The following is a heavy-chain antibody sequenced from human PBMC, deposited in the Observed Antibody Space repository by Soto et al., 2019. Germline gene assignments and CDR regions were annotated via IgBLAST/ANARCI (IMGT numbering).Heavy chain of an antibody. CDR1: GFTFSDHY. V-gene: IGHV3-72*01. Sequence: GGSLRLSCAASGFTFSDHYIDWIRQAPGWGLERVGRIRNKANSDTTDYAGSVRGRFTISRDDSQSSLFLQMNSLRSDDTAVYHCVRVRLGAPTRYYDYWGQGTLVTASS. J-gene: IGHJ4*02. CDR2: IRNKANSDTT. D-gene: IGHD1-1*01. CDR3: VRVRLGAPTRYYDY.